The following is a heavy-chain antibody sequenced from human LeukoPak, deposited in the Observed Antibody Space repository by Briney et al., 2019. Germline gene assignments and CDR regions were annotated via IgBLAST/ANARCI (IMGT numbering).Heavy chain of an antibody. CDR1: GFTVSSNY. CDR3: ARDPYSGTYSPGVYYYYMDV. D-gene: IGHD1-26*01. CDR2: ITSSSSYT. V-gene: IGHV3-21*06. J-gene: IGHJ6*03. Sequence: GGSLRLSCAASGFTVSSNYMSWVRQAPGKGLEWVSSITSSSSYTFYADSVKGRFTISRDNAKSSLYLQMNSLTADDTAVYYCARDPYSGTYSPGVYYYYMDVWGKGTTVTVSS.